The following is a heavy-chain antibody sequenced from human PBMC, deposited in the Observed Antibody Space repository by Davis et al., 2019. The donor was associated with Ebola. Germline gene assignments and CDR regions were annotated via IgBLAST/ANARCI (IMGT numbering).Heavy chain of an antibody. CDR2: ISTYHGNT. CDR3: ARVATRQQLGVGY. Sequence: AASVKVSCKASGYTFTSYGISWVRQAPRQGLEWMGWISTYHGNTNFAQKLQGRVTMTTDTSTSSAYMELRSLRSDDTAVYYCARVATRQQLGVGYWGQGALVTDSS. CDR1: GYTFTSYG. D-gene: IGHD6-13*01. V-gene: IGHV1-18*04. J-gene: IGHJ4*02.